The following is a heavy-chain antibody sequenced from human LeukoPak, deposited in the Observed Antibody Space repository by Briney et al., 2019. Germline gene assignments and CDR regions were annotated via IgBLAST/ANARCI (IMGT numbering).Heavy chain of an antibody. D-gene: IGHD2-2*01. CDR3: AKRYCSGAGCSFFDC. Sequence: GGSLRLSCAASEFTFSSYAMSWVRQAPGKGLEWVSAISDSGGSTYYADSVKGRFTISRDNSKNTLYPQMNSLRTEDTAVYYCAKRYCSGAGCSFFDCWGQGALVTVSS. CDR2: ISDSGGST. V-gene: IGHV3-23*01. CDR1: EFTFSSYA. J-gene: IGHJ4*02.